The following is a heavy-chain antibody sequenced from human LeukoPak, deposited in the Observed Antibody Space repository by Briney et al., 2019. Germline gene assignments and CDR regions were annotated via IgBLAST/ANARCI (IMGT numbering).Heavy chain of an antibody. CDR1: GFTFSTYT. J-gene: IGHJ4*02. CDR2: ISTSSSTI. CDR3: ARGQFLIDY. V-gene: IGHV3-48*01. D-gene: IGHD2/OR15-2a*01. Sequence: PGGSLRLSCAASGFTFSTYTMNWVRQAPGKGLEWISYISTSSSTIYYADSVKGRFTISRDNAKNSLFLQMNSLRAEDTAVYYCARGQFLIDYWGQGTLLTVSS.